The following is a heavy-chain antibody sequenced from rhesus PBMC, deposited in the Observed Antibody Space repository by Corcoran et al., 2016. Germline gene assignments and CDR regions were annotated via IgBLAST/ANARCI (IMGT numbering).Heavy chain of an antibody. CDR3: ARPSNYPYWYFDL. V-gene: IGHV4S10*01. CDR2: IYGSSPTT. J-gene: IGHJ2*01. D-gene: IGHD4-23*01. CDR1: GGSINDNYR. Sequence: QVQLQESGPGVVKPSETLSLTCAVSGGSINDNYRWSWIRQPPGKGLGWIGYIYGSSPTTNYNPSLKSRVTISKATSKNQFSLNLSAVTAADTAVYYCARPSNYPYWYFDLWGPGTPITISS.